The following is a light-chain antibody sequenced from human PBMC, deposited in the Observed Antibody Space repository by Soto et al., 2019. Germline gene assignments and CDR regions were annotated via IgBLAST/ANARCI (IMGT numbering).Light chain of an antibody. CDR2: ATS. V-gene: IGKV1-27*01. Sequence: DVQMTQSPSSLSAFVGDRVTITCRASQGIAPYLAWFHQKPGKVPKLLIYATSTLQSGVPSRFSGSGSGTDFTLTINSLQPEDVGTYYCQKYNSAPLTFGGGT. CDR1: QGIAPY. CDR3: QKYNSAPLT. J-gene: IGKJ4*01.